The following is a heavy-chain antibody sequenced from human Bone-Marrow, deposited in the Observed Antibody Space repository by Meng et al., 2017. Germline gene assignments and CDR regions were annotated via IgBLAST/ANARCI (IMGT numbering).Heavy chain of an antibody. CDR3: ARLHCTNTVCPEPRDLDF. J-gene: IGHJ4*02. CDR1: GDSISSSGYY. D-gene: IGHD2-8*01. CDR2: IYSSGTT. V-gene: IGHV4-39*01. Sequence: QLQLQESGPRLVKPSDTLSLTCTVYGDSISSSGYYGGWTRQPPGKGLEWIGSIYSSGTTYYNPSLKSRVTMSVDTSKNQFSLNLNSVTAADTAVYYCARLHCTNTVCPEPRDLDFWGQGALVTVSS.